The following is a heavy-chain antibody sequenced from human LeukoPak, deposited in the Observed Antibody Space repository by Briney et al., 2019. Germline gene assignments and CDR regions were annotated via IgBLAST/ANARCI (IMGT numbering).Heavy chain of an antibody. CDR1: GYTFTSYD. V-gene: IGHV1-8*01. Sequence: ASVKVSCKASGYTFTSYDINWVRQATGQGLEWMGWMNPNSGNTGYAQKFQGRVTMTRNTSISTAYMELSSLRSEDTAVYYCARTNYYGSGSYYIGHYYYYYYMDVWGKGTTVTISS. D-gene: IGHD3-10*01. CDR2: MNPNSGNT. CDR3: ARTNYYGSGSYYIGHYYYYYYMDV. J-gene: IGHJ6*03.